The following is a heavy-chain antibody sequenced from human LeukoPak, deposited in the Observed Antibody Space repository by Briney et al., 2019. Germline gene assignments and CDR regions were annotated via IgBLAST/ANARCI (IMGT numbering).Heavy chain of an antibody. Sequence: PGGSLRLSCAASGFTFSSYSMNWVRQAPGKGLEWVSYISSSSSTIYYADSVKGRFTISRDNAKNSLYLQMSSLRAEDTAVYYCARDRLHYLEYEKTFDYWGQGNLVTVSS. J-gene: IGHJ4*02. CDR3: ARDRLHYLEYEKTFDY. V-gene: IGHV3-48*01. CDR1: GFTFSSYS. CDR2: ISSSSSTI. D-gene: IGHD1-26*01.